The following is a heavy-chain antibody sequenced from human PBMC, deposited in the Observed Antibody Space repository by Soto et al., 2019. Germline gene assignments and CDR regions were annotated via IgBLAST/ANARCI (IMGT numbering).Heavy chain of an antibody. CDR1: GFSLSTSGVG. J-gene: IGHJ2*01. V-gene: IGHV2-5*02. CDR3: AHSSYYYDSSGYYDWYFDL. D-gene: IGHD3-22*01. CDR2: IYWDDDK. Sequence: QITLKESGPTLVKPTQTLTLTCTFSGFSLSTSGVGVGWIRQPPGKALEWLALIYWDDDKRYSPSLKSRLTITKETSKNQVVLTMTNMDPVDTATYYCAHSSYYYDSSGYYDWYFDLWGRGTLVTVSS.